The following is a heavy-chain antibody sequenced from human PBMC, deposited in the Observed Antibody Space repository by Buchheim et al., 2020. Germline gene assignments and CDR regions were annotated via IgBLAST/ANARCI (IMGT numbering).Heavy chain of an antibody. Sequence: EVQLVESGGGLVQPGGSLRLSCAASGFTFSSYEMNWVRQAPGKGLEWVSYISSSGSTIYYADSVKGRFTISRDNAKNSLYLQMNSLRAEDTAVYYCARARVSGYDYVWGSYRPGGSSFDYWGQGTL. CDR2: ISSSGSTI. V-gene: IGHV3-48*03. D-gene: IGHD3-16*02. J-gene: IGHJ4*02. CDR3: ARARVSGYDYVWGSYRPGGSSFDY. CDR1: GFTFSSYE.